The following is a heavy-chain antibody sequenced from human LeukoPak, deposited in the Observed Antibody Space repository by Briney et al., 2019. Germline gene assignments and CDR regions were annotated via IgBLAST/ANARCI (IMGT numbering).Heavy chain of an antibody. CDR1: GFMFSNYD. J-gene: IGHJ6*03. CDR3: ARVTFGATVTNYYYYYMDV. Sequence: GGSLRLSCAASGFMFSNYDMNWVRQAPGKGLEWVSYISSSSSSRYYADSVKGRFTISRDNAKNSLYLQMNSLRAEDTAVYYCARVTFGATVTNYYYYYMDVWGKGTTVTVSS. V-gene: IGHV3-48*01. D-gene: IGHD4-17*01. CDR2: ISSSSSSR.